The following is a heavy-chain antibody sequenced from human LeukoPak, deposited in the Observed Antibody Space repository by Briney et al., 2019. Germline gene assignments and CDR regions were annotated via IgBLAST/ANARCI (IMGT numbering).Heavy chain of an antibody. D-gene: IGHD3-16*02. V-gene: IGHV1-18*01. CDR3: AGDSLITFGGVIVFTFDY. J-gene: IGHJ4*02. CDR2: ISAYNGNT. CDR1: GYTFTSYG. Sequence: ASVKVSCKASGYTFTSYGISWVRQAPGQGLEWMGWISAYNGNTNYAQKLQGRVTMTTDTSTSTAYMELRSLRSDDTAVYYCAGDSLITFGGVIVFTFDYWGQGTLVTVSS.